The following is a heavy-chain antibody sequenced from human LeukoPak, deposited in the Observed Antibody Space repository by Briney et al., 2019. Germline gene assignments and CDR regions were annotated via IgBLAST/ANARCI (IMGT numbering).Heavy chain of an antibody. V-gene: IGHV3-21*01. J-gene: IGHJ4*02. D-gene: IGHD2-2*01. Sequence: PGGSLRLSCVASGFTFSTYTMNWVRQAPGKGLEWVSSISSSSSYLYYADSVKGRFTISRDNSKNTLYLQMNSLRAEDTAVYYCANLWVVVPAAIGRRGYWGQGTLVTVSS. CDR1: GFTFSTYT. CDR3: ANLWVVVPAAIGRRGY. CDR2: ISSSSSYL.